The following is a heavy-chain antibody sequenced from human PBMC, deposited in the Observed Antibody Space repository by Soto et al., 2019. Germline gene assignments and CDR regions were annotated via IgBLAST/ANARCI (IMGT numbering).Heavy chain of an antibody. Sequence: PETLSLTCTFSGSSISSYYSSWIRQPSGRGRECIGYIYYSRSTNYNPSLKSRLTISVDTSKNQSSLKLSSVTAADTAVYYCASRGPTTYCSGGSCYARGFDSWGQGTLVTVSS. J-gene: IGHJ5*01. D-gene: IGHD2-15*01. CDR3: ASRGPTTYCSGGSCYARGFDS. CDR1: GSSISSYY. V-gene: IGHV4-59*08. CDR2: IYYSRST.